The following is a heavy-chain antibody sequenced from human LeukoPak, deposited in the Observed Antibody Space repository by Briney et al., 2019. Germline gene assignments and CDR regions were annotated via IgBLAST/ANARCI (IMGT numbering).Heavy chain of an antibody. D-gene: IGHD3-22*01. J-gene: IGHJ3*02. Sequence: GGSLRLSCAASGFAVSSNYMSWVRQAPGKGLEWVSVIYSGGSTYYPDSVKGRFTISRHNSKNTLYLQMNSLRAEDTAVYYCARSVTYYYDSSGFRWPSGAFDIWGQGTMVTVSS. CDR1: GFAVSSNY. V-gene: IGHV3-53*04. CDR3: ARSVTYYYDSSGFRWPSGAFDI. CDR2: IYSGGST.